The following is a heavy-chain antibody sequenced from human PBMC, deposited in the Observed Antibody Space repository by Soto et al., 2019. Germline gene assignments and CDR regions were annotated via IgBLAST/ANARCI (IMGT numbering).Heavy chain of an antibody. CDR2: ISGYNGNT. D-gene: IGHD3-22*01. J-gene: IGHJ4*02. Sequence: QVQLVQSGAEVKKPGASVKVSCKASGYTFTFYGISWLRQAPGQGLEWMGWISGYNGNTDYAQNLQDRVTLTTDASTSSVYMELRSLRSDDTAVYYCARVDYYDSSGYYGYWGQGTLITVSS. V-gene: IGHV1-18*04. CDR3: ARVDYYDSSGYYGY. CDR1: GYTFTFYG.